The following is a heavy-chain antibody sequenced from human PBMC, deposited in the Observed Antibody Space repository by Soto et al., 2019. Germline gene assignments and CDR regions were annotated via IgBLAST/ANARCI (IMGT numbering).Heavy chain of an antibody. CDR2: IYSGGST. V-gene: IGHV3-66*01. Sequence: PGGSLRLSCAASGFTVSSNYMSWVRQAPGKGLEWVSVIYSGGSTYYADSVKGRFTISRDNSKNTLYLQMNSLRAEDTAVYYCARDVGRPYYGMDVWGPGTTVTV. CDR1: GFTVSSNY. D-gene: IGHD3-16*01. CDR3: ARDVGRPYYGMDV. J-gene: IGHJ6*02.